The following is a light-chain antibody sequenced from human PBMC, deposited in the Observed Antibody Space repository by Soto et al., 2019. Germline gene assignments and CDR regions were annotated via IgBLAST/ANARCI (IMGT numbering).Light chain of an antibody. V-gene: IGLV2-14*03. CDR2: EVT. CDR3: CSHSSSITWM. J-gene: IGLJ3*02. CDR1: SSDVGGYNF. Sequence: QSALTQTASVSGSPGQSITISCTGTSSDVGGYNFVSWYQQHPGKAPKLIIHEVTNRPSGVSGRFSGSKSGNTAFLNISGLQAEDEAVYYCCSHSSSITWMFGGGTKVTVL.